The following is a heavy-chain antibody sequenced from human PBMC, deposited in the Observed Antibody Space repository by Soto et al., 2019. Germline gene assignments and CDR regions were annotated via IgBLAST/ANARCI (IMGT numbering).Heavy chain of an antibody. D-gene: IGHD3-3*01. V-gene: IGHV5-51*01. CDR1: EYIFTNYW. CDR2: IYPGDSDT. CDR3: ARKSRPYDDFWSGYSRGAFDI. Sequence: GESLKISCKGSEYIFTNYWIGWVRQMPGNGLEWMGIIYPGDSDTRYSPSFQGQVTISADKSISTAYLQWSSLKASDTAMYYCARKSRPYDDFWSGYSRGAFDIWGQGTTVTVSS. J-gene: IGHJ3*02.